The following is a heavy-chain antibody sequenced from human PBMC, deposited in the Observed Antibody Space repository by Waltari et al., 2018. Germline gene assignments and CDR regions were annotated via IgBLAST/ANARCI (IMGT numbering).Heavy chain of an antibody. CDR1: GASISRYY. D-gene: IGHD4-17*01. J-gene: IGHJ4*02. V-gene: IGHV4-59*13. CDR3: ASLPAQVYDDTIPD. CDR2: FHSNGAT. Sequence: VQLQESGPGLVKPSETLSLTCTVSGASISRYYWSWIRQSPEKGLEFIAYFHSNGATNYNPSLKSRVSLSLDMSKNQFSLQLSSMTAADTAVYYCASLPAQVYDDTIPDWGQGILVTVSS.